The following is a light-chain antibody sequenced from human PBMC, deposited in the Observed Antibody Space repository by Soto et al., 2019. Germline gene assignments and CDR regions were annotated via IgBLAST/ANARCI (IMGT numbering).Light chain of an antibody. CDR1: QSVSSY. CDR3: QQRSNFLT. J-gene: IGKJ5*01. Sequence: SPATLSLSPGERATLSCRASQSVSSYLAWYQQKPGQAPRLLIYDASNRATGIPARFSGSGSGTDFTLTISSLEPEDFAVYYCQQRSNFLTFGQGTRLEIK. V-gene: IGKV3-11*01. CDR2: DAS.